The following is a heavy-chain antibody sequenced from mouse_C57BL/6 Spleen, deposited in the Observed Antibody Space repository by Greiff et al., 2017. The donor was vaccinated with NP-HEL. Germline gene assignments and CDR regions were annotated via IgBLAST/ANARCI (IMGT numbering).Heavy chain of an antibody. J-gene: IGHJ3*01. CDR1: GYTFTSYW. CDR2: IHPNSGST. Sequence: VQLQQPGAELVKPGASVKLSCKASGYTFTSYWMHWVKQRPGQGLEWIGMIHPNSGSTNYNEKFKSKATLTVDKSSSTAYMQLSSLTSEDSAVYYCARWGGGSSPFAYWGQGTLVTVSA. V-gene: IGHV1-64*01. D-gene: IGHD1-1*01. CDR3: ARWGGGSSPFAY.